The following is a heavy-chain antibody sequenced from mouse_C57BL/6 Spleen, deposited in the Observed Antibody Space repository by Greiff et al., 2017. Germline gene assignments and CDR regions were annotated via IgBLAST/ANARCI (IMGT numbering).Heavy chain of an antibody. V-gene: IGHV1-22*01. D-gene: IGHD1-1*01. CDR3: AREVTTVVGRYFDV. J-gene: IGHJ1*03. CDR1: GYTFTDYN. CDR2: INPNNGGT. Sequence: EVQLQQSGPELVKPGASVKMSCKASGYTFTDYNMHWVKQSHGKSLEWIGYINPNNGGTSYNQKFKGKATLTVNKSSSTAYMELSSLTSEDSAVYYCAREVTTVVGRYFDVWGTGTTVTVSS.